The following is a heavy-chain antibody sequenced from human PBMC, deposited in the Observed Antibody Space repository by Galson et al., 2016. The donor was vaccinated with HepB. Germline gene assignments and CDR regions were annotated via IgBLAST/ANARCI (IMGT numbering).Heavy chain of an antibody. CDR1: GFIFRNYV. CDR2: ISSSGANT. D-gene: IGHD3-22*01. V-gene: IGHV3-23*01. J-gene: IGHJ4*02. CDR3: AKDNAEYYDTSGYPQAFDY. Sequence: SLRLSCAASGFIFRNYVMSWVRQAPGKGLDWVSAISSSGANTYYADTVKGRFTISRDNSKTTMYLLMSSLGAEDTALYYCAKDNAEYYDTSGYPQAFDYWGQGTPVTVSS.